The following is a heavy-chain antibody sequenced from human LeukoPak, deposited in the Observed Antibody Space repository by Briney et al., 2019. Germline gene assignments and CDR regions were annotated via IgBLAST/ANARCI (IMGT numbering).Heavy chain of an antibody. CDR3: ARDLGYNLLGFYYYGMDV. J-gene: IGHJ6*02. V-gene: IGHV3-30-3*01. CDR1: GFTFSSYA. CDR2: ISYVGSNK. D-gene: IGHD5-24*01. Sequence: GGSLRLSCAASGFTFSSYAMHWVRPAPGKGLEWVAIISYVGSNKYYADSVKGRFTISRDNSKNTLYLQMNSLRAEDTAVYYCARDLGYNLLGFYYYGMDVWGQGTTVTVSS.